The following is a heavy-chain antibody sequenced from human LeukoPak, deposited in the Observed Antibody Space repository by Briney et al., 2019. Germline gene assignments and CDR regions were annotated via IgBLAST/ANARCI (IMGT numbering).Heavy chain of an antibody. CDR2: ISGSGGST. CDR3: AKLLWFGEEYYYGMDV. V-gene: IGHV3-23*01. Sequence: GGFLRLSCAASGFTFSSYAMSWVRQAPGKGLEWVSAISGSGGSTYYADSVKGRFTISRDNSKNTLYLQMNSLRAEDTAVYYCAKLLWFGEEYYYGMDVWGQGTTVTVSS. CDR1: GFTFSSYA. D-gene: IGHD3-10*01. J-gene: IGHJ6*02.